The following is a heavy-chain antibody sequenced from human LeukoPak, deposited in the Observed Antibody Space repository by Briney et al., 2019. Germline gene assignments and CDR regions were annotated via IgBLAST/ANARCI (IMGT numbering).Heavy chain of an antibody. V-gene: IGHV4-39*01. CDR1: GGSISSSSYY. D-gene: IGHD2-2*01. CDR2: IYCSSNT. CDR3: RRRRTYHPFDY. Sequence: SETLSLTCTVSGGSISSSSYYWSWNRQPPGKGLEWIGNIYCSSNTYYNPSRKSRVSIYVDTTKNQFSLKLTAVTAADTAVYYCRRRRTYHPFDYWGQGTLVTVSS. J-gene: IGHJ4*02.